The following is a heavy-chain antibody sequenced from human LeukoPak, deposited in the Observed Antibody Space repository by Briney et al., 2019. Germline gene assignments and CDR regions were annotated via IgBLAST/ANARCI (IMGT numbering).Heavy chain of an antibody. V-gene: IGHV3-64D*09. J-gene: IGHJ4*02. CDR2: ISSHGGST. D-gene: IGHD3-10*01. Sequence: PGGSLRLSCSASGFTFSSYAMHWVRQAPGKGLEYVSAISSHGGSTYYADSVKGRFTISRDNSKNTLYLQMSSLRAEDTAVYYCAKGQITMVRGVMGYWGQGTLVTVSS. CDR1: GFTFSSYA. CDR3: AKGQITMVRGVMGY.